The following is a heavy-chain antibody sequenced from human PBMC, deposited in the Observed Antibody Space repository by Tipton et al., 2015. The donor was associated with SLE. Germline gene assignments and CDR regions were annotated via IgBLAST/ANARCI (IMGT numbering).Heavy chain of an antibody. CDR1: GFTFDDYG. CDR2: INWNGGST. V-gene: IGHV3-20*04. D-gene: IGHD6-19*01. J-gene: IGHJ3*02. CDR3: ARGAPLGLVPTAFDI. Sequence: SLRLSCAASGFTFDDYGMSWVRQAPGKGLEWVSGINWNGGSTGYADSVKGRFTISRDNAKNSLYLQMNSLRAEDTALYYCARGAPLGLVPTAFDIWGQGTMVTVSS.